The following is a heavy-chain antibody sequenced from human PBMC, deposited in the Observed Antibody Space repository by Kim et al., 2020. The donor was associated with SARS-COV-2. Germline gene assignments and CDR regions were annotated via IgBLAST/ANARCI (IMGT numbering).Heavy chain of an antibody. CDR2: IYTSGST. CDR3: ARDNRATMVRGRYYDGMDV. CDR1: GGSISSGSYY. J-gene: IGHJ6*02. D-gene: IGHD3-10*01. Sequence: SETLSLTCTVSGGSISSGSYYWSWIRQPAGKGLEWIGRIYTSGSTNYNPSLKSRVTISVDTSKNQFSLKLSSVTAADTAVYYCARDNRATMVRGRYYDGMDVWGQGTTVTVSS. V-gene: IGHV4-61*02.